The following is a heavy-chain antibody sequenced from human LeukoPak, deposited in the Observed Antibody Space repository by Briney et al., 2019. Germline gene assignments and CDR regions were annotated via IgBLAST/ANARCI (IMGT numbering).Heavy chain of an antibody. J-gene: IGHJ4*02. CDR2: ISSSSSYI. CDR3: AKYGPQDSGSSHFDY. D-gene: IGHD1-26*01. CDR1: GFTFSSYN. Sequence: PGGSLRLSCAASGFTFSSYNMNWVRQAPGKGLEWVSSISSSSSYIYYADSVKGRFTTSRDNSKNTLFLQMNSLRAEDTAIYYCAKYGPQDSGSSHFDYWGQGALVTVSS. V-gene: IGHV3-21*04.